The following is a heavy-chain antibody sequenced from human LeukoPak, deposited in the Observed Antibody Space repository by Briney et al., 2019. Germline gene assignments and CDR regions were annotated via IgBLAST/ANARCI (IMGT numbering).Heavy chain of an antibody. Sequence: SETLSLTCTVSGGSISSSSYYWGWIRQPPGKGLEWIGEINHSGSTNYNPSLKSRVTISVDTSKNQFSLKLSSVTAADTAVYYCARARLAYSSSWCDYWGQGTLVTVSS. V-gene: IGHV4-39*07. CDR3: ARARLAYSSSWCDY. D-gene: IGHD6-13*01. CDR2: INHSGST. CDR1: GGSISSSSYY. J-gene: IGHJ4*02.